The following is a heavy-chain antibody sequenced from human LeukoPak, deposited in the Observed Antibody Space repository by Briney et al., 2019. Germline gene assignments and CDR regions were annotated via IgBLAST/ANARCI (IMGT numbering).Heavy chain of an antibody. J-gene: IGHJ4*02. D-gene: IGHD3-10*01. CDR2: INHSGST. V-gene: IGHV4-34*01. CDR3: ARGGILWFGDPLFDY. CDR1: GGSFSGYY. Sequence: PSETLSLTCAVYGGSFSGYYWSWIRQPPGKGLEWIGEINHSGSTNYNPPLKSRVTISVDTSKNQFSLKLSSVTAADTAVYYCARGGILWFGDPLFDYWGQGTLVTVSS.